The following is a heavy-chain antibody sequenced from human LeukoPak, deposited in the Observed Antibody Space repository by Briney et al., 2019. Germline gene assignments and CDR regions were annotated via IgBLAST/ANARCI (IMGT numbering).Heavy chain of an antibody. CDR2: ISSSGSTI. V-gene: IGHV3-48*03. D-gene: IGHD3-10*02. Sequence: GKSLRLSCAASGFTFSSYVMHWVRQAPGKGLEWVSYISSSGSTIYYADSVKGRFTISRDNAKNSLYLQMNSLRAEDTAVYYCAELGITMIGGVWGKGTTVTISS. J-gene: IGHJ6*04. CDR1: GFTFSSYV. CDR3: AELGITMIGGV.